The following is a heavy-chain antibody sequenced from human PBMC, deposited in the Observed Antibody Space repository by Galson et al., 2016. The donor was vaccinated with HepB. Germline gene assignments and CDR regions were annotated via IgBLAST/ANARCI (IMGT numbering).Heavy chain of an antibody. J-gene: IGHJ6*02. Sequence: SLRLSCAASGFTFTDYPMTWVRQAPGKGLEWVSTVGTGHFTHYADSVKGRFIVSRDNSENTPYLQMNSLRAEDTAVYYCAKYQAGGPPPRFYGMDVWGQGTTVTVSS. CDR1: GFTFTDYP. D-gene: IGHD1-26*01. CDR3: AKYQAGGPPPRFYGMDV. V-gene: IGHV3-23*01. CDR2: VGTGHFT.